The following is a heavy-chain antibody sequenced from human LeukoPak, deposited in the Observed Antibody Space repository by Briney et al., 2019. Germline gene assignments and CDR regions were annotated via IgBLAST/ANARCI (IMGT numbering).Heavy chain of an antibody. J-gene: IGHJ5*02. CDR1: GFTFSSYS. V-gene: IGHV3-21*01. CDR2: ISSSSSYM. D-gene: IGHD2-21*02. CDR3: AKMVTATMRNWFDP. Sequence: GGPLRLSCAASGFTFSSYSMNWVRQAPGEGLEWVSSISSSSSYMYYADSVKGRFTISRDNAKNSLYLQMNSLRAEDTAVYYCAKMVTATMRNWFDPWGHGTQVTVSS.